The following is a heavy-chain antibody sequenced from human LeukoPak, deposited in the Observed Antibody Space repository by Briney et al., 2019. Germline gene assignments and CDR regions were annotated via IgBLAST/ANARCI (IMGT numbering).Heavy chain of an antibody. CDR3: AREFSRGYSYGIGY. J-gene: IGHJ4*02. V-gene: IGHV3-21*01. CDR2: ISSSSSYI. D-gene: IGHD5-18*01. CDR1: GFTFSSYG. Sequence: GGSLRLSCAASGFTFSSYGMHWVRQAPGKGLEWVSSISSSSSYIYYADSVKGRFTISRDNAKNSLYLQMNSLRAEDTAVYYCAREFSRGYSYGIGYWGQGTLVTVSS.